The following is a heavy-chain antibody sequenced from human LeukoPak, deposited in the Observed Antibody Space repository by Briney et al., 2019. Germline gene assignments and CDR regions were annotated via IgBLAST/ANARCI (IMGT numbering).Heavy chain of an antibody. CDR1: GGTFSSYA. CDR2: IIPICGTA. J-gene: IGHJ6*04. V-gene: IGHV1-69*06. Sequence: SVKVSCKASGGTFSSYAISWVRQAPGQGLEWMGGIIPICGTANYAQKFQGRVTITADKSTSTAYMELSSLRSEDTAVYYCASPEGYSGYDHYYYGMDVWGKGTTVTVSS. D-gene: IGHD5-12*01. CDR3: ASPEGYSGYDHYYYGMDV.